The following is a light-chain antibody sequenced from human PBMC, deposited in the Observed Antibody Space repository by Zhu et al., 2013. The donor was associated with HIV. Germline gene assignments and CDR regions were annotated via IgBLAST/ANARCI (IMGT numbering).Light chain of an antibody. Sequence: EIVMTQSPATLSVSPGERATLSCRASQSVSSNLAWYQQKPGQPPRLLIYDASTRATGIPARFSGSGSGTEFTLTISSLQSEDLAVYYCHQYNNWPLTFGGGTKGGD. CDR3: HQYNNWPLT. V-gene: IGKV3-15*01. CDR2: DAS. CDR1: QSVSSN. J-gene: IGKJ4*01.